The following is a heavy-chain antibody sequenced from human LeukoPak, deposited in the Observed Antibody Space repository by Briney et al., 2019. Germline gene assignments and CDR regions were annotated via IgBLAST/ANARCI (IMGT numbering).Heavy chain of an antibody. Sequence: GASVKVSCKASGYTFTGYYIHWVRQAPGQGLEWMGLINPNSGGTNYGQKFQGRVTMTRDTSINTAYMELNRLRSDDTAVYYCARGGYYDSSAYRIFDYWGQGTLVTVSS. D-gene: IGHD3-22*01. CDR3: ARGGYYDSSAYRIFDY. CDR2: INPNSGGT. CDR1: GYTFTGYY. V-gene: IGHV1-2*02. J-gene: IGHJ4*02.